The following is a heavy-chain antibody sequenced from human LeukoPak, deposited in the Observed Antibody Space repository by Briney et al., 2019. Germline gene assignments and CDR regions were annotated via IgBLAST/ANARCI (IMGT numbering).Heavy chain of an antibody. CDR1: GDSISTTSYY. V-gene: IGHV4-39*07. J-gene: IGHJ6*03. Sequence: SETVSLTCTVSGDSISTTSYYWGWIRQSPGKGLEWIASIYHSGSTYYNPSLKSRVTMSVDTSKNQFSLKLRSVTAADTAVYYCARETSQKGAHYMDVWGKGTTVTISS. CDR3: ARETSQKGAHYMDV. CDR2: IYHSGST. D-gene: IGHD3-16*01.